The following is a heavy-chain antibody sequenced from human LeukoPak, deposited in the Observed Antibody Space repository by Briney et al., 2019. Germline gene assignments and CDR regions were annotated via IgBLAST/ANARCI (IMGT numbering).Heavy chain of an antibody. Sequence: GASVKVSCKASGYTFTSYYMHWVRQAPGQGLEWMGWINPNSGGTNYAQKFQGRVTMTRDTSISTAYMELSRLRSDDTAVYYCARSPSWSSSWYDYWGQGTLVTVSS. D-gene: IGHD6-13*01. V-gene: IGHV1-2*02. CDR1: GYTFTSYY. J-gene: IGHJ4*02. CDR2: INPNSGGT. CDR3: ARSPSWSSSWYDY.